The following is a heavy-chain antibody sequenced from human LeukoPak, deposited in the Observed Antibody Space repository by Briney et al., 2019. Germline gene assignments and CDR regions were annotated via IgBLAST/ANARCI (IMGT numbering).Heavy chain of an antibody. D-gene: IGHD2-2*01. V-gene: IGHV1-18*01. CDR1: GGTFSSYA. J-gene: IGHJ6*03. CDR2: ISAYNGNT. CDR3: ARIPYCSSTSCPLNYYYYYYMDV. Sequence: ASVKVSCKASGGTFSSYAISWVRQAPGQGLEWMGWISAYNGNTNYAQKLQGRVTMTTDTSTSTAYMELRSLRSDDTAVYYCARIPYCSSTSCPLNYYYYYYMDVWGKGTTVTVSS.